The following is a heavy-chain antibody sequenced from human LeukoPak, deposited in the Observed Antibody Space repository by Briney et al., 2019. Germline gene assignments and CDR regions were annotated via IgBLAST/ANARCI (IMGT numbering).Heavy chain of an antibody. Sequence: GGSLRLSCAASGYTFSSYAMSWVRQAPGKGLEWVSAISGSGGSTSYADSVKGRFTISRHNSKNTLYLQMNSLRAEDTAVYHCAREGREWLSVGIDYWGRGTLVTVSS. CDR1: GYTFSSYA. D-gene: IGHD6-19*01. CDR3: AREGREWLSVGIDY. CDR2: ISGSGGST. J-gene: IGHJ4*02. V-gene: IGHV3-23*01.